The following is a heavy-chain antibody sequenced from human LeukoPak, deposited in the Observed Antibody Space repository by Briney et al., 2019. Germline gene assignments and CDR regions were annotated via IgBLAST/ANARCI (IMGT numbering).Heavy chain of an antibody. CDR1: GGSISSYY. V-gene: IGHV4-59*12. CDR2: IYHSGST. CDR3: ARGRVNDFWSGYYLVVGPFDY. J-gene: IGHJ4*02. Sequence: SETLSLTCTVSGGSISSYYWSWIRQPPGKGLEWIGYIYHSGSTYYNPSLKSRVTISVDRSKNQFSLKLSSVTAADTAVYYCARGRVNDFWSGYYLVVGPFDYWGQGTLVTVSS. D-gene: IGHD3-3*01.